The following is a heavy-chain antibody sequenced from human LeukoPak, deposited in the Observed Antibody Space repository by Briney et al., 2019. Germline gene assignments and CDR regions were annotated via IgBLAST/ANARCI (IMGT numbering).Heavy chain of an antibody. CDR2: INGGGSTT. CDR3: ARRTADYYFDY. J-gene: IGHJ4*02. V-gene: IGHV3-23*01. CDR1: GFTFRTYA. D-gene: IGHD1-14*01. Sequence: TGGSLRLSCAASGFTFRTYAMTWVRQAPGKGLEWVSGINGGGSTTYYADSVKGRFTISRDSSNNTLNLQMNSLRAEDTAIYYCARRTADYYFDYWGQGTLVTVSS.